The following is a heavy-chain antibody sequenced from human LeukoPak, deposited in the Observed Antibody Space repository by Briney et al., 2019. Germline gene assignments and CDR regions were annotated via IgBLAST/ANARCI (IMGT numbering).Heavy chain of an antibody. CDR3: ARVALVGAEYFDY. D-gene: IGHD1-26*01. Sequence: ASVKVSCKASGGTFTSYAISWVRQAPGQGLEWMGGIIPIFGTANYAQKFQGRVTITTDESTSTAYMELSSLRSEDTAVYYCARVALVGAEYFDYWGQGTLVTVSS. CDR2: IIPIFGTA. CDR1: GGTFTSYA. V-gene: IGHV1-69*05. J-gene: IGHJ4*02.